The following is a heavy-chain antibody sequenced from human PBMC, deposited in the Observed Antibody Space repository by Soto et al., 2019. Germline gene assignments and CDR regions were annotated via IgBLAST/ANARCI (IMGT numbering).Heavy chain of an antibody. V-gene: IGHV4-30-2*01. CDR3: ARDNGRSNYVWLDP. D-gene: IGHD4-4*01. Sequence: TSETLSLTCAVSGGSISSGGYSWSWIRQPPGKGLEWIGYIYHSGSTYYNPSLQSRVTISVDRSKNQFSLKLSSMTAADTAVYYCARDNGRSNYVWLDPWGQGTLVTVSS. CDR1: GGSISSGGYS. J-gene: IGHJ5*02. CDR2: IYHSGST.